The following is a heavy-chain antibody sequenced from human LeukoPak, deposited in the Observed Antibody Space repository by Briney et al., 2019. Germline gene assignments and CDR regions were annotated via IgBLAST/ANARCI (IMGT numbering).Heavy chain of an antibody. J-gene: IGHJ4*02. D-gene: IGHD4-23*01. CDR3: ARERGTTVVRWDY. Sequence: SRTLSLTCTVSGGSISSGTYYWSWIRQPAGKGLEWIGRIYSSGTTNYNPSLKSRVTISLDTSKNQFSLRPSSVTAADTAVYYCARERGTTVVRWDYWGQGTQVTVSS. CDR2: IYSSGTT. CDR1: GGSISSGTYY. V-gene: IGHV4-61*02.